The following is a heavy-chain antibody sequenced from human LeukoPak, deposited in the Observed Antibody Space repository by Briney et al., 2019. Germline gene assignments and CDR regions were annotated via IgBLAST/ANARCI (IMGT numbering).Heavy chain of an antibody. V-gene: IGHV3-66*01. D-gene: IGHD3-22*01. CDR3: ARDYADSSGYSDAFDI. CDR2: IYSGGST. J-gene: IGHJ3*02. CDR1: GFTVSSNY. Sequence: GGSLRLSCAASGFTVSSNYMSWVRQAPGKGLEWVSVIYSGGSTYYADSVKGRFTISRDNSKNTLYLQMTSLRAEDTAVYYCARDYADSSGYSDAFDICGQGTMVTVSS.